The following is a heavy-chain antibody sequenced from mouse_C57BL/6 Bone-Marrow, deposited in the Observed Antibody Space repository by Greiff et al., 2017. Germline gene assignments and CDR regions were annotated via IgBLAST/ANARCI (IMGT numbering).Heavy chain of an antibody. J-gene: IGHJ2*01. D-gene: IGHD1-1*01. CDR1: GYTFTSYW. V-gene: IGHV1-74*01. CDR3: AIGYYSPGYYFDY. CDR2: IHPSDSDT. Sequence: QVQLQQPGAELAKPGASVKVSCKASGYTFTSYWMHWVKQRPGQGLEWIGRIHPSDSDTNYNQKFKGKATLTADKSSSTAYMQLSSLTSEDSAVXCCAIGYYSPGYYFDYWGQGTTLTVSS.